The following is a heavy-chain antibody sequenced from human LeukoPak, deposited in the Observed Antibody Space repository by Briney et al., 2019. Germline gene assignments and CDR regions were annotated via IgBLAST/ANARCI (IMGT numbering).Heavy chain of an antibody. D-gene: IGHD6-19*01. J-gene: IGHJ3*01. CDR2: ISWNSGSI. V-gene: IGHV3-9*01. CDR1: GFTFDDYA. Sequence: GGSLRLSCAASGFTFDDYAMHWVRQAPGKGLEWVSGISWNSGSIGYADSVKGRFTISRDNAKNSLYLQMNSLRAEDTALYYCAKDLSSGWYGDAFDFWGQGTIVTVCS. CDR3: AKDLSSGWYGDAFDF.